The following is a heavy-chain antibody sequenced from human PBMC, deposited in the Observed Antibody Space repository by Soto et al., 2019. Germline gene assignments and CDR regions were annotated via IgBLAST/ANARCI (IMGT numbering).Heavy chain of an antibody. D-gene: IGHD6-13*01. CDR3: ARGSTLAAAASPLDY. CDR1: GGSISSYY. Sequence: SETLSLTCTVSGGSISSYYWSWIRQPPGKGLEWIGYIYYSGSTNYNPSLKSRVTISVDTSKNQFSLKLSSVTGADTAVYYCARGSTLAAAASPLDYWGQGTLVTVSS. CDR2: IYYSGST. J-gene: IGHJ4*02. V-gene: IGHV4-59*01.